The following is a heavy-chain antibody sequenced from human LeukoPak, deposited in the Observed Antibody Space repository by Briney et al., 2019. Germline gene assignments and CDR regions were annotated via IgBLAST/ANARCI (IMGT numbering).Heavy chain of an antibody. CDR3: AKDHRPDDYGDHVDAFDI. CDR2: IRYDGSNK. D-gene: IGHD4-17*01. Sequence: GGSLRLSRAASGFTFSSYGMHWVRQAPGKGLKWVAFIRYDGSNKYYADSVKGRFTISRDNSKNTLYLQMNSLRAEDTAVYYCAKDHRPDDYGDHVDAFDIWGQGTMVTVSS. CDR1: GFTFSSYG. J-gene: IGHJ3*02. V-gene: IGHV3-30*02.